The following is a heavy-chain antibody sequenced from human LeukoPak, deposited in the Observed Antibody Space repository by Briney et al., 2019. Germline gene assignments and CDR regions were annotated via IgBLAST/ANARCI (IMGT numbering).Heavy chain of an antibody. J-gene: IGHJ5*02. CDR3: AIDYGDYYWFDP. V-gene: IGHV5-10-1*01. CDR2: IDPSDSYT. CDR1: GYSFTSYW. Sequence: GASLKISCKGSGYSFTSYWISWVRQMPGKGLEWMGRIDPSDSYTNYSPSFQGHVTISADKSISTAYLQWSSLKASDTAMYYCAIDYGDYYWFDPWGQGTLVTVSS. D-gene: IGHD4-17*01.